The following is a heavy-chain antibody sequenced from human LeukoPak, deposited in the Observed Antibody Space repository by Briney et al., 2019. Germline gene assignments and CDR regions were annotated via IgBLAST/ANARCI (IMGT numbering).Heavy chain of an antibody. V-gene: IGHV3-11*01. J-gene: IGHJ2*01. D-gene: IGHD6-13*01. Sequence: GGPLRLSCAASGFTFSAYYMGWIRQAPGKGLEWLSYISSSGYTMYYADSVKGRFTISRDNTKNSVYLQMNSLRAEDTAVYYCARVGPAAAGRGYWYFDLWGRGTLVTVS. CDR2: ISSSGYTM. CDR3: ARVGPAAAGRGYWYFDL. CDR1: GFTFSAYY.